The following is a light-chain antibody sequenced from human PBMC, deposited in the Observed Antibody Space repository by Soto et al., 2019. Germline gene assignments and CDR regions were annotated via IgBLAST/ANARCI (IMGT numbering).Light chain of an antibody. J-gene: IGKJ2*01. Sequence: EIVLTQSPGTLSLPPGGRATLSCRASQIVGTTSLAWYQQKPGQAPRHLIYGSSNRAPGIPDRFSGGGSGTDLTHPISGLEPEDCAVYYCQQYGSSPMYTFGQGTKLEIK. CDR1: QIVGTTS. CDR2: GSS. V-gene: IGKV3-20*01. CDR3: QQYGSSPMYT.